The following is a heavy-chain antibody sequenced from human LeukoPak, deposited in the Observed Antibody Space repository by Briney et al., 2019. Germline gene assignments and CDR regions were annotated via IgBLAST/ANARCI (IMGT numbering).Heavy chain of an antibody. CDR2: IASDGSST. CDR1: GFTFSSYW. Sequence: GGSLRLSCAASGFTFSSYWMNWVRQAPGKGLVWVSRIASDGSSTTYADSVKGRFSISRDNAKNTLYLQMNSLRVEDTVVYYCARGRPHGNDYWGQGTLVTVSS. CDR3: ARGRPHGNDY. D-gene: IGHD4-23*01. J-gene: IGHJ4*02. V-gene: IGHV3-74*01.